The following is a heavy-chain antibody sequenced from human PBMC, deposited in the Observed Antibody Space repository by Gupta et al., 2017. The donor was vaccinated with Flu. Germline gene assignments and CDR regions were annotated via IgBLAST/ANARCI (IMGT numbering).Heavy chain of an antibody. CDR1: GFTFSSYG. D-gene: IGHD3-22*01. V-gene: IGHV3-33*01. CDR3: ATEKTYYYDSSGGGFGRYYYYGMDV. Sequence: QVQLVESGGGVVQPGRSLRLSCAASGFTFSSYGMHWVRQAPGKGLEWVAVIWYDGSNKYYAESVKGRFTISRDNSKNTLYLQMNSLRAEDTAVYYCATEKTYYYDSSGGGFGRYYYYGMDVWGQGTTVTVSS. CDR2: IWYDGSNK. J-gene: IGHJ6*02.